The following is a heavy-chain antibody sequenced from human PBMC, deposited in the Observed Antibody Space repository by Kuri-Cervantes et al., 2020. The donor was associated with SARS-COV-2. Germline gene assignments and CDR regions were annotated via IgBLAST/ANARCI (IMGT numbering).Heavy chain of an antibody. D-gene: IGHD2-8*01. CDR2: IYYSGST. CDR3: AGLLLMVYDDAFDI. V-gene: IGHV4-39*01. Sequence: SETLSLTCTVSGGSIGSSSYYWGWIRQPPGKGLEWTGSIYYSGSTYYNPSLKSRVTISVDTSKNQFSLKLSSVTAADTAVYYCAGLLLMVYDDAFDIWGQGTMVTVSS. J-gene: IGHJ3*02. CDR1: GGSIGSSSYY.